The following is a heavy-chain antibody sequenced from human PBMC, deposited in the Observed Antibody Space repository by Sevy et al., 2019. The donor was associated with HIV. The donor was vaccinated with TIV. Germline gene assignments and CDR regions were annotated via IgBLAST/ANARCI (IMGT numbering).Heavy chain of an antibody. J-gene: IGHJ4*02. CDR2: ISGSGGST. CDR1: GFTFSSYA. Sequence: GSLRLSCAASGFTFSSYAMSWVRQAPGKGLEWVSAISGSGGSTYYADSVKGRFTISRDNSKNTLYLQMNSLRAEDTAVYYCAKASLMTTVVTPICDYWGQGTLVTVSS. D-gene: IGHD4-17*01. V-gene: IGHV3-23*01. CDR3: AKASLMTTVVTPICDY.